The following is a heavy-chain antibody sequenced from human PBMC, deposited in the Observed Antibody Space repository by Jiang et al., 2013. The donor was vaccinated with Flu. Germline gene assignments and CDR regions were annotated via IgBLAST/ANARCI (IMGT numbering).Heavy chain of an antibody. CDR1: GSHSALVEWV. J-gene: IGHJ4*02. CDR3: VHASRGLGCSGSPCYYYDY. CDR2: VYWDGDK. V-gene: IGHV2-5*02. Sequence: PTQTLTLTCTSLGSHSALVEWVWGWIRQSPGKALEWLAIVYWDGDKRYSPSLNSRLTITKDTSKNQVVLTMTNMDPVDTATYHCVHASRGLGCSGSPCYYYDYWGQGTLVTVSS. D-gene: IGHD1-26*01.